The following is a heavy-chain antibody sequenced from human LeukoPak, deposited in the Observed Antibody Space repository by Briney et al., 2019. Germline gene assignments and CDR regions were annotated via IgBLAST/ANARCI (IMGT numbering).Heavy chain of an antibody. D-gene: IGHD4-17*01. CDR3: ARGPSHGVPVLFAIDYGDYGIDY. CDR1: GYTFTSYG. CDR2: ISAYNGNT. V-gene: IGHV1-18*01. Sequence: ASVKVSCKASGYTFTSYGISWVRQAPGQGLEWMGWISAYNGNTNYAQILQGRVTMTTDTSTSTAYMELRSLRSDDTAVYYCARGPSHGVPVLFAIDYGDYGIDYWGQGTLVTVSS. J-gene: IGHJ4*02.